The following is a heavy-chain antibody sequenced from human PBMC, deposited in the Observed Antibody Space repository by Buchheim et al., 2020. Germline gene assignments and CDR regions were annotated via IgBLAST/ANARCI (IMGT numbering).Heavy chain of an antibody. CDR1: GGSISSGGYS. J-gene: IGHJ6*02. CDR2: IYYSGST. Sequence: QVQLQESGPGLVKPSQTLSLTCAVSGGSISSGGYSWSWIRQPPGKGLEWIGYIYYSGSTYYTPSLKSRVTISVDTSKNQFSLKLSSVTAADTAVYYCARGLHGSGSRYGMDVWGQGTT. V-gene: IGHV4-30-4*07. CDR3: ARGLHGSGSRYGMDV. D-gene: IGHD3-10*01.